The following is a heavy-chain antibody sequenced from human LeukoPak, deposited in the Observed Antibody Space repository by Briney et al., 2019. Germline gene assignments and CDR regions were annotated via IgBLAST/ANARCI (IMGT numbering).Heavy chain of an antibody. Sequence: ASVKVSCKASGYTFTGYYMHWVRQAPGQGLEWMGGINPNSGGTNYAQKFQGRVTMTRDTSSSTAYMELSRLRSDDTAVYYCARVFRYGSGSPGPFDYWGQGTLVTVSS. D-gene: IGHD3-10*01. CDR1: GYTFTGYY. CDR3: ARVFRYGSGSPGPFDY. V-gene: IGHV1-2*02. CDR2: INPNSGGT. J-gene: IGHJ4*02.